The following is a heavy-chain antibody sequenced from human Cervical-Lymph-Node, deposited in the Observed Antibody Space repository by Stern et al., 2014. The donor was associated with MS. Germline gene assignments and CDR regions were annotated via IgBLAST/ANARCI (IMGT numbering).Heavy chain of an antibody. V-gene: IGHV3-30*03. Sequence: VQLVESGGGVVQPGRSLRLSCAASGFIFNYHGMHWVRPAPGKGLQWVAVISNDGSSRDYADSVKGRFTISRDNSKNTLFLQMNSLRVEDTGVYYCASRYDYGDYIYWGQGTLVTVSS. CDR2: ISNDGSSR. D-gene: IGHD4-17*01. CDR3: ASRYDYGDYIY. CDR1: GFIFNYHG. J-gene: IGHJ4*02.